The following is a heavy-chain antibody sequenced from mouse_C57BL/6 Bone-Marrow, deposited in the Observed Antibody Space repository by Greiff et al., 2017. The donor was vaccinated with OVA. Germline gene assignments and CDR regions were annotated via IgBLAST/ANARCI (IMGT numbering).Heavy chain of an antibody. CDR3: ERGDGYLWCAY. CDR2: INPNNGGT. CDR1: GYTFTDYN. D-gene: IGHD2-3*01. Sequence: EVQLQQSGPELVKPGASVKMSCKASGYTFTDYNMHWVKQSHGKSLEWIGYINPNNGGTSYNQKVKGKATLTVNKSSRTAYMERRSLTSEDSAVYYCERGDGYLWCAYWGQGTLVTVSA. V-gene: IGHV1-22*01. J-gene: IGHJ3*01.